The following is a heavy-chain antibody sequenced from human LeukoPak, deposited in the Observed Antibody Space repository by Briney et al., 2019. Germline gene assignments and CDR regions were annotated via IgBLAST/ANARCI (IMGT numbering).Heavy chain of an antibody. CDR3: ARPTSGGVDY. CDR2: ISSSSSTI. V-gene: IGHV3-48*01. CDR1: GFTFSSYS. D-gene: IGHD6-19*01. Sequence: GGSLRLSCAASGFTFSSYSMNWVRQAPGKGLEWVSYISSSSSTIYYADSVKGRFTISRDNAKNSLYLQMNSLRAEDTAVYYCARPTSGGVDYWGQGTLVTVSS. J-gene: IGHJ4*02.